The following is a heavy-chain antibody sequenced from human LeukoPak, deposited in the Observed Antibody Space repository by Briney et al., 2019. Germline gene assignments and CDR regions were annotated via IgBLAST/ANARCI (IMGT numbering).Heavy chain of an antibody. CDR1: GGSISSYY. V-gene: IGHV4-59*01. CDR2: IYYSGST. CDR3: ARGSSTIFGVVRYYGMDV. Sequence: SETLSLTCTVSGGSISSYYWSWIRQPPGKGLEWIGYIYYSGSTNYNPSLKSRVTISVDTSKNQFSLKLSSVTAADTAVYYCARGSSTIFGVVRYYGMDVWGQGTTVTVSS. D-gene: IGHD3-3*01. J-gene: IGHJ6*02.